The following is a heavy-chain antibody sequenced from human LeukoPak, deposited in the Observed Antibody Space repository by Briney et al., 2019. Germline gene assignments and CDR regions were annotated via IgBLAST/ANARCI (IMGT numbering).Heavy chain of an antibody. CDR2: ISSSSSYI. CDR3: ARDPWTSSHYMDV. D-gene: IGHD2-2*01. CDR1: GFTFSSYE. J-gene: IGHJ6*03. V-gene: IGHV3-21*06. Sequence: GGSLRLSCAASGFTFSSYEMNWVRQAPGKGLEWVSSISSSSSYIYYADSVKGRFTISRNNAKNSLYLEMNSLRAEDTAVYYCARDPWTSSHYMDVWGKGTTVTVYS.